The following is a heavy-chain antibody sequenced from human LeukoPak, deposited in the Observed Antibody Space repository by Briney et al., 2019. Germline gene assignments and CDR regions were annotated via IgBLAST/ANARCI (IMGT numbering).Heavy chain of an antibody. CDR2: TREDGSEK. CDR3: ARELAGHYYGSGSSFDY. Sequence: GGSLRLSCTASGFTFSTYWMSWVRQAPGKGLEWVANTREDGSEKYVDSVKGRFTISRDNAKNSLYLQMNSLRAEDTAVYYCARELAGHYYGSGSSFDYWGQGTLVTVSS. V-gene: IGHV3-7*01. J-gene: IGHJ4*02. D-gene: IGHD3-10*01. CDR1: GFTFSTYW.